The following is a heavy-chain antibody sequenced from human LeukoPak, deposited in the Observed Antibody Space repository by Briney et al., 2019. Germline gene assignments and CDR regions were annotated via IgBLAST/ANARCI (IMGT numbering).Heavy chain of an antibody. D-gene: IGHD6-13*01. CDR3: ARVTAAAYQDY. CDR2: MNPNSGNT. V-gene: IGHV1-8*01. CDR1: GYTFTSYD. J-gene: IGHJ4*02. Sequence: ASVKVSCKASGYTFTSYDINWVRQATGQGLEWMGWMNPNSGNTGYAQKFQGRVTMTRNTSISTAYMELSRLRSDDTAVYYCARVTAAAYQDYWGQGTLVTVSS.